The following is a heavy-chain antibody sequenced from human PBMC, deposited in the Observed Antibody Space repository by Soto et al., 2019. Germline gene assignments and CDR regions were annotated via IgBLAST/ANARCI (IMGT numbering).Heavy chain of an antibody. Sequence: ITLKESGPTLVKPTQTLTLTCTFSGFSLSTSAVGVGWIRQPPGKALEWLALIYWDDDKRYSPSLKSRLTIPKDTSQNQVVLTMTNVDPVDTARYYCGYVYYNSGRWDAWGQGTLVTVSS. J-gene: IGHJ5*02. D-gene: IGHD3-10*01. CDR2: IYWDDDK. V-gene: IGHV2-5*02. CDR3: GYVYYNSGRWDA. CDR1: GFSLSTSAVG.